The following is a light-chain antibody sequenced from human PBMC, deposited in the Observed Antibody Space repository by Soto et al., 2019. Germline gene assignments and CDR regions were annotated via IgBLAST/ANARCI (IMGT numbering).Light chain of an antibody. J-gene: IGLJ1*01. V-gene: IGLV2-8*01. CDR1: KNDIGVYDF. CDR3: KSYAGSNPYV. Sequence: QSALTQPPSASGSPGQSVTISCTGTKNDIGVYDFVSWYQHHPGKAPRLIIYEVVQRPSGVPDRFSGSKSGNTASLTVSGLQAADEGDYFCKSYAGSNPYVFGSGTKVTVL. CDR2: EVV.